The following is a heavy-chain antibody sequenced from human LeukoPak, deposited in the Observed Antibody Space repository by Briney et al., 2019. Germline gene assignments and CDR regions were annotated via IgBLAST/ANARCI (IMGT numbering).Heavy chain of an antibody. V-gene: IGHV1-46*01. CDR1: GYTFPSYF. Sequence: ASVKVSCKASGYTFPSYFMHWVRQAPGQGLEWMGIINPTGGSTTYAQKFQGRVTITADESTSTAYMELSSLRSEDTAVYYCARATGYCSSTSCYNLDYWGQGTLVTVSS. CDR3: ARATGYCSSTSCYNLDY. J-gene: IGHJ4*02. CDR2: INPTGGST. D-gene: IGHD2-2*02.